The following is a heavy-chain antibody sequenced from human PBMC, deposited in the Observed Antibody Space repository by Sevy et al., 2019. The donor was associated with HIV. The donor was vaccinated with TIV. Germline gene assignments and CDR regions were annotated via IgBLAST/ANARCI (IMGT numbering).Heavy chain of an antibody. V-gene: IGHV1-46*03. CDR3: GRTSPRGGFDY. CDR2: INPSDVST. CDR1: GYTFTNYY. D-gene: IGHD3-16*01. Sequence: ASVKVSCKASGYTFTNYYMHWVRQAPGQGLEWMGIINPSDVSTIYAQKFQVTVTMTRDTSTSTVYMELSSLRSDDTAVYYCGRTSPRGGFDYWGQGALVTVSS. J-gene: IGHJ4*02.